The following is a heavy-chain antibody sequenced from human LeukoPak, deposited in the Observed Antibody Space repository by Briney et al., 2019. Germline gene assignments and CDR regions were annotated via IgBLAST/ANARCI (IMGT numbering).Heavy chain of an antibody. CDR2: IYYSGST. CDR1: GGSISSSSYY. Sequence: ASETLSLTCTVSGGSISSSSYYWGWIRQPPGKGLEWIGSIYYSGSTYYNPSLKSRVTISVDTSKNQFSLKLSSVTAADTAVYYCARGGNHYDILTGYYRSGKSDYFGYWGQGTLVTVSS. J-gene: IGHJ4*02. V-gene: IGHV4-39*01. D-gene: IGHD3-9*01. CDR3: ARGGNHYDILTGYYRSGKSDYFGY.